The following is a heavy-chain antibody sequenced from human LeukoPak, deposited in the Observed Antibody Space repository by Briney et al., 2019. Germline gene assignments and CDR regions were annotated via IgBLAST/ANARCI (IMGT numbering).Heavy chain of an antibody. J-gene: IGHJ5*02. V-gene: IGHV7-4-1*02. Sequence: ASVKVSCKASGYTFTSFAMNWVRQAPGQGPEWMGWINTITGNPTYAQGFTGRFVFSLDTSVSTAYLQMNSLRAEDTAVYYCAKDRDIVVVPAAYNWFDPWGQGTLVTVSS. CDR2: INTITGNP. CDR3: AKDRDIVVVPAAYNWFDP. D-gene: IGHD2-2*01. CDR1: GYTFTSFA.